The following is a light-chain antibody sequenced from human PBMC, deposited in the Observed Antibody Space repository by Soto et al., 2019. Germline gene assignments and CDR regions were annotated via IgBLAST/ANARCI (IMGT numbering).Light chain of an antibody. CDR3: QQSYSTPWT. Sequence: DIQMTQSPSSLSASVGDRVTITCRASQSISSYLNWYQQKPGKAPKLLIYAASSLQSGVPSGFSGSGSGTDFTLTISSLQPVDFATYYCQQSYSTPWTFGQGTKVEIK. CDR1: QSISSY. J-gene: IGKJ1*01. V-gene: IGKV1-39*01. CDR2: AAS.